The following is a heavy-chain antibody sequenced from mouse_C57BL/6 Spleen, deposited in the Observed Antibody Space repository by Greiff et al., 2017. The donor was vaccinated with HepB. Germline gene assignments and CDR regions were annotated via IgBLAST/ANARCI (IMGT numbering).Heavy chain of an antibody. J-gene: IGHJ2*01. Sequence: QVQLQQPGAELVRPGSSVKLSCKASGYTFTSYWMDWVKQRPGQGLEWIGNIYPSDSETHYNQKFKDKATLTVDKSSSTAYMQLSSLTSEDSAVYYCARRVYFDYFDYWGQGTTLTVSS. D-gene: IGHD1-1*01. CDR1: GYTFTSYW. CDR3: ARRVYFDYFDY. V-gene: IGHV1-61*01. CDR2: IYPSDSET.